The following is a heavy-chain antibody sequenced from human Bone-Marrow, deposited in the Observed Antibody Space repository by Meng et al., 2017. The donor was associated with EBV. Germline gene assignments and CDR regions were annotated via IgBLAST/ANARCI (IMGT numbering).Heavy chain of an antibody. CDR3: ARASDYGNDLDY. CDR2: IDPNSGGA. CDR1: GYTFTGHY. D-gene: IGHD4-11*01. Sequence: QVQLGQSGAEVKKPGASVKVSCKASGYTFTGHYMHWVRQAPGQGLEWMGRIDPNSGGADYAQKFQGGVTMTRDTSISTFYMELSRLTSDDTAVYFCARASDYGNDLDYWGQGTLVTVSS. V-gene: IGHV1-2*06. J-gene: IGHJ4*02.